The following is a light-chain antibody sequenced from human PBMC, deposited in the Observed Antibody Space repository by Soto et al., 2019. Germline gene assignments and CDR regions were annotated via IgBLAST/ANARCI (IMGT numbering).Light chain of an antibody. CDR3: SSFAANDNFV. J-gene: IGLJ3*02. CDR2: EVN. CDR1: SSDVGAYDY. V-gene: IGLV2-8*01. Sequence: QSALTQPPSASGSPGQSVTISCTGTSSDVGAYDYVCWYQQHPGKAPKLMIYEVNKRPSGVPDRFSGSKSGNTASLTVSGLQAGDEADYYCSSFAANDNFVFGGGTKVTVL.